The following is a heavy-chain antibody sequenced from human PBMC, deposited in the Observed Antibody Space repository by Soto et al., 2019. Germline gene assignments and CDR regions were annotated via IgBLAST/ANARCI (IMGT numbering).Heavy chain of an antibody. V-gene: IGHV4-59*01. CDR2: IYYSGST. D-gene: IGHD3-10*02. Sequence: QVQLQESGPGLVKPSETLSLTCTVSGGSISSYYWSWIRQPPGKGLEWIGYIYYSGSTNYNPSLKGRVTLSVDTSQNQFSLKLSSVTAADTAVYYCARTLFGWGIWFDPWGQGTLVTVSS. CDR3: ARTLFGWGIWFDP. J-gene: IGHJ5*02. CDR1: GGSISSYY.